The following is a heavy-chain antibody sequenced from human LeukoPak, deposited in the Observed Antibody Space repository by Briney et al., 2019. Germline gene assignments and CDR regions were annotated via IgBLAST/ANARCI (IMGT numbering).Heavy chain of an antibody. CDR3: ARDWGPIQDINYYDSSDAFDI. J-gene: IGHJ3*02. D-gene: IGHD3-22*01. CDR2: ISAYNGNT. Sequence: ASVKVSCKASGYTFTSYGISWVRQAPGQGLEWMGWISAYNGNTNYAQKLQGRVTMTTDTSTSTAYMELKSLRSDDTAVYYCARDWGPIQDINYYDSSDAFDIWGQGTMVTVSS. CDR1: GYTFTSYG. V-gene: IGHV1-18*01.